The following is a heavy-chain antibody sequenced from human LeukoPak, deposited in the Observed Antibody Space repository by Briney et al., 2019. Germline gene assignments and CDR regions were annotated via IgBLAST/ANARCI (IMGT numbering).Heavy chain of an antibody. CDR2: MNPNSGNT. D-gene: IGHD6-13*01. CDR3: ARVVYSSSWHFDY. J-gene: IGHJ4*02. Sequence: GASVKVSCKASGYTFTSYDISWVRQATGQGLEWMGWMNPNSGNTGYAQKFQGRVTMTRNTSISTAYMELSSLRSEDTAVYYCARVVYSSSWHFDYWGQGTLVTVSS. CDR1: GYTFTSYD. V-gene: IGHV1-8*01.